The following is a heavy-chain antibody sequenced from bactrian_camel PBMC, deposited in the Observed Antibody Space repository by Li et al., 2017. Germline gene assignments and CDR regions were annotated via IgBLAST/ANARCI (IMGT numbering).Heavy chain of an antibody. J-gene: IGHJ6*01. CDR1: TSAYVAYVYA. CDR2: ISNDAGA. CDR3: ALHAVRISFGRRYCVLSRRTDSGY. Sequence: HVQLVESGGGSVPAGGSLRLTCTASTSAYVAYVYAMAWFRQAPGKQREAVAGISNDAGAAYADSVQGRFTISQDNAKNTVYLQMNSLKPEDTNMYYCALHAVRISFGRRYCVLSRRTDSGYWGQGTQVTVS. V-gene: IGHV3S53*01. D-gene: IGHD1*01.